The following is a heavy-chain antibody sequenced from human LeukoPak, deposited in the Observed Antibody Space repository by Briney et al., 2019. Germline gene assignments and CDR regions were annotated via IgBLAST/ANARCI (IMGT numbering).Heavy chain of an antibody. J-gene: IGHJ4*02. CDR1: GYTFTSYD. CDR3: ANLYHGSGSPFDY. Sequence: ASVKVSCKASGYTFTSYDINWVRQATGQGLEWMGWMNPNSGNTGYAQKFQGRVTMTRNTSISTAYMELSSLRSEGTAVYYCANLYHGSGSPFDYWGQGTLVTVSS. CDR2: MNPNSGNT. D-gene: IGHD3-10*01. V-gene: IGHV1-8*01.